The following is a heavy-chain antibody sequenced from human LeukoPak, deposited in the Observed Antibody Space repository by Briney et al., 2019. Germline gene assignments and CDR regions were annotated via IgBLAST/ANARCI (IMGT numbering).Heavy chain of an antibody. D-gene: IGHD2-15*01. CDR3: ARAQFGCSGGSCSRRNWFDP. CDR2: ISAYNGNT. CDR1: GYTFTSYG. Sequence: ASVKVSCKASGYTFTSYGISWVRQAPGQGLEWMGWISAYNGNTNYAQKLQGRVTMTTDTSTSTAYMELRSLRSDDTAVYYCARAQFGCSGGSCSRRNWFDPWGKETLVTVSP. V-gene: IGHV1-18*04. J-gene: IGHJ5*02.